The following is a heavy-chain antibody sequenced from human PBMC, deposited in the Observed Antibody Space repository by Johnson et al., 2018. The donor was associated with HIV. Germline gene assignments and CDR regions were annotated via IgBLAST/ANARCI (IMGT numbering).Heavy chain of an antibody. D-gene: IGHD2-21*01. V-gene: IGHV3-11*04. CDR3: ARHTGYEAFDI. Sequence: QVQLVESGGGVVKPGGSLRLSCAASGFTFSDYYMTWIRQAPGKGLEWLSLISRGGSVRYYADSVRGRFTISRDNAENSLYLQMNSLRAEDTAVYYCARHTGYEAFDIWGQGTMVTVSS. J-gene: IGHJ3*02. CDR2: ISRGGSVR. CDR1: GFTFSDYY.